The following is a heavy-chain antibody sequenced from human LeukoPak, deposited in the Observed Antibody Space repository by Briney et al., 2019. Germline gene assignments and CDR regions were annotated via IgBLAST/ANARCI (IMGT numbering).Heavy chain of an antibody. CDR3: ASTVTEVGYYYYMDV. V-gene: IGHV4-4*07. J-gene: IGHJ6*03. D-gene: IGHD4-17*01. CDR1: GFTFSSYG. CDR2: IYTSGST. Sequence: GSLRLSCAASGFTFSSYGMSWIRQPAGKGLEWIGRIYTSGSTNYNPSLKSRVTMSVDTSKNQFSLKLSSVTAADTAVYYCASTVTEVGYYYYMDVWGKGTTVTISS.